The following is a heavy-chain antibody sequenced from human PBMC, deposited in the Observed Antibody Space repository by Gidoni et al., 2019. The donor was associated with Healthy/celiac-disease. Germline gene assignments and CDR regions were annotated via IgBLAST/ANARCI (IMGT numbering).Heavy chain of an antibody. CDR3: AREKGPYSSSSVVDY. Sequence: QVQLVESGGGVVQPGRSLRLSCAAPGFTFSSYAMHWVRQAPGKGLEWVAVISYDGINKYYADSVKGRFTISRDNSKNTLYLQMNSLRAEDTAVYYCAREKGPYSSSSVVDYWGQGTLVTVSS. V-gene: IGHV3-30*04. CDR1: GFTFSSYA. CDR2: ISYDGINK. J-gene: IGHJ4*02. D-gene: IGHD6-6*01.